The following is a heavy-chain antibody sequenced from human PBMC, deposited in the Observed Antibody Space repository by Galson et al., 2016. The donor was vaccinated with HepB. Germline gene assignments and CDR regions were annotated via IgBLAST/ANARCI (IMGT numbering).Heavy chain of an antibody. CDR1: GFTFRKYG. V-gene: IGHV3-30*03. Sequence: SLRLSCAVSGFTFRKYGMHWVRQPPGKGLQWVAAISFNEDKKFYLDSVRGRFTVSRDSSKNTLYLQLNSLRPDDTAVYFCARGDYGASVCYGVDVWGQGTPVTVSS. D-gene: IGHD4-17*01. J-gene: IGHJ6*02. CDR3: ARGDYGASVCYGVDV. CDR2: ISFNEDKK.